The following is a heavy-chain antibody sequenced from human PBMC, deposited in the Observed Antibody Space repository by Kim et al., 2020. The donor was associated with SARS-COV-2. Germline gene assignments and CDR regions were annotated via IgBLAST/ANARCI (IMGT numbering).Heavy chain of an antibody. Sequence: ASVKVSCKASGYTFTSYAMHWVRQAPGQRLEWMGWINAGNGNTKYSQKFQGRVTITRDTSASPAYMELSSLRSKDTAVYYCARDLARVRGPANLIVGYFDYWGQGTLVTVSS. J-gene: IGHJ4*02. CDR2: INAGNGNT. V-gene: IGHV1-3*01. D-gene: IGHD3-10*01. CDR1: GYTFTSYA. CDR3: ARDLARVRGPANLIVGYFDY.